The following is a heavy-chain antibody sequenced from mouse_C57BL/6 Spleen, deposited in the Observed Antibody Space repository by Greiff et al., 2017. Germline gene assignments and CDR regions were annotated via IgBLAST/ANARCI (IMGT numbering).Heavy chain of an antibody. V-gene: IGHV1-55*01. D-gene: IGHD2-12*01. CDR2: IYPGSGST. J-gene: IGHJ4*01. CDR1: GYTFTSYW. CDR3: ARRGSYSPNYYAMDY. Sequence: QVQLQQSGAELVKPGASVKMSCKASGYTFTSYWITWVKQRPGQGLEWIGDIYPGSGSTNYNEKFKIKATLTVDTSSSTAYMQLSSLTSEDSAVYYCARRGSYSPNYYAMDYWGQGTSVTVSS.